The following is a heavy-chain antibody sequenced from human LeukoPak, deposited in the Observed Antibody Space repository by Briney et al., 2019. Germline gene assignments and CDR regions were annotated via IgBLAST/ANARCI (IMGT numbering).Heavy chain of an antibody. Sequence: ASVKVSCKASGYTFTGYYMHWVRRAPGQGLEWMGWINPNSGGTNYAQKFQGRVTMTRDTSISTAYMELSRLRSDDTAVYYCARGASGWYSYDFGVYYFDYWGQGTLVTVSS. CDR3: ARGASGWYSYDFGVYYFDY. V-gene: IGHV1-2*02. CDR2: INPNSGGT. D-gene: IGHD6-19*01. CDR1: GYTFTGYY. J-gene: IGHJ4*02.